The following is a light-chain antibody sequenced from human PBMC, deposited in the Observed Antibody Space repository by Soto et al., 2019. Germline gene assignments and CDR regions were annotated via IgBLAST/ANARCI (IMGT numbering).Light chain of an antibody. CDR1: SSDVGGYNY. CDR2: EVN. J-gene: IGLJ1*01. V-gene: IGLV2-14*01. CDR3: SAYTSSDIGV. Sequence: QSVLAQPASVSGPPGQSLTISCTGSSSDVGGYNYVSWYQQHPGEAPKRMIYEVNYRPSGVSNRFSGSKSGNTASLTISGLQAEDEPNYYCSAYTSSDIGVFGRGSKVTVL.